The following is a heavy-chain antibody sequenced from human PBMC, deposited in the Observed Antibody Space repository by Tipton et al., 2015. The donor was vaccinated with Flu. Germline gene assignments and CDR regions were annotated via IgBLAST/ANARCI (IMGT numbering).Heavy chain of an antibody. CDR2: VSGSAGGP. D-gene: IGHD3-22*01. Sequence: SLRLSCAASGFTFNNYAMNWVRQAPGKGLEWVSAVSGSAGGPNYADSVKGRFTISRDDSKNTLYLQMNSLRAEDTAIYYCARNYDSSGYNSEVGAFDIWGLGTTVIVSP. J-gene: IGHJ3*02. CDR3: ARNYDSSGYNSEVGAFDI. V-gene: IGHV3-23*01. CDR1: GFTFNNYA.